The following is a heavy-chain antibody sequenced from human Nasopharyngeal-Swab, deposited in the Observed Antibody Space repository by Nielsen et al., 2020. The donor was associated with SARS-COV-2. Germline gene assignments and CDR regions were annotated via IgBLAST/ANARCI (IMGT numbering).Heavy chain of an antibody. J-gene: IGHJ6*02. D-gene: IGHD3-16*01. Sequence: SETLSLTCTVSGVSISSGDNYWSWIRQPPGKGLEWIGYIYYSGSTYYSPSLKSRVTISVDTSKNQFSLKLSSVTAADTAVYYCARCYVSDYYYYGMDVWGQGTTVTVSS. CDR1: GVSISSGDNY. CDR2: IYYSGST. V-gene: IGHV4-30-4*01. CDR3: ARCYVSDYYYYGMDV.